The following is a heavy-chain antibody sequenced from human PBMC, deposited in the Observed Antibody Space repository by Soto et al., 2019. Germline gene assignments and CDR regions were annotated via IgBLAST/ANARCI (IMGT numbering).Heavy chain of an antibody. CDR2: IHYSGSI. D-gene: IGHD2-21*02. J-gene: IGHJ6*02. V-gene: IGHV4-30-4*08. Sequence: QVQLQQSGPGLVKPSQTLSLTCSVSGGSISYEYYHWTWIRQSPGKGLEWIGDIHYSGSIMYNPSFKSPVTISVDPSKIQFSLQMSSVTAADTAVYFCARDDAGGDSDYYGLDVWGQGTTVTVSS. CDR1: GGSISYEYYH. CDR3: ARDDAGGDSDYYGLDV.